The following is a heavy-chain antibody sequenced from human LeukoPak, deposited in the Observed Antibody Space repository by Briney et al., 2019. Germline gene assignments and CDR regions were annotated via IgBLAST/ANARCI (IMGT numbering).Heavy chain of an antibody. CDR1: GFTFSDYS. D-gene: IGHD2-2*01. Sequence: GGSLRLSCGASGFTFSDYSMNWVRQAAGKGLAWVASITSAGGYTYYADSVKGRFTISRDNAQNSLFLQMNGLRAEDTAVYFCATSGGFVLPNAITGNWYMDVWGRGTSVTVSS. J-gene: IGHJ6*03. V-gene: IGHV3-21*01. CDR2: ITSAGGYT. CDR3: ATSGGFVLPNAITGNWYMDV.